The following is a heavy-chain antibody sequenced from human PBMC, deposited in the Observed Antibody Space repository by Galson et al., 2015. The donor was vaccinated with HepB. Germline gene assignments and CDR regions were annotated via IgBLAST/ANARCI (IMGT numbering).Heavy chain of an antibody. CDR1: ISSSSYY. D-gene: IGHD3-3*01. CDR2: IYYSGST. CDR3: ARHTPKYYDFWIDY. V-gene: IGHV4-39*01. J-gene: IGHJ4*02. Sequence: ISSSSYYWGWIRQPPGKGLEWIGSIYYSGSTYYNPSLKSRVTISVDTSKNQFSLKLSSVTAADTAVYYCARHTPKYYDFWIDYWGQGTLVTVSS.